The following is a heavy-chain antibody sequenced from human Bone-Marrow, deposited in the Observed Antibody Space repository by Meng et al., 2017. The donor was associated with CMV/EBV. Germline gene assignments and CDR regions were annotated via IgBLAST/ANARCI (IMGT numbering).Heavy chain of an antibody. D-gene: IGHD6-13*01. CDR1: GYTFTGYY. Sequence: ASVKVSCKASGYTFTGYYMHWVRQAPGQGLEWMGWINPNSGGTNYAQKFQGRVTMTRDTSISTAYMELSRLRSDDTAVYYCARVGGYSSSWYDRHYYYGMDVWGQGTTVTFSS. CDR3: ARVGGYSSSWYDRHYYYGMDV. J-gene: IGHJ6*02. CDR2: INPNSGGT. V-gene: IGHV1-2*02.